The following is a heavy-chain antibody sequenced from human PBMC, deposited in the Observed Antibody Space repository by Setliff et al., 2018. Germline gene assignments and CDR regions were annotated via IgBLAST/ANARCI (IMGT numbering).Heavy chain of an antibody. V-gene: IGHV4-38-2*02. CDR2: IIHSGST. Sequence: SETLSLTCTVSGYSISSGYIWGWIRQPPGKGLEWIGEIIHSGSTNYNPSLKSRLAMSIDTSNNQFSLKLSSVTAADTAVYYCARVAGSASVSITTLWYFDLWGRGILVTVSS. J-gene: IGHJ2*01. CDR3: ARVAGSASVSITTLWYFDL. D-gene: IGHD3-22*01. CDR1: GYSISSGYI.